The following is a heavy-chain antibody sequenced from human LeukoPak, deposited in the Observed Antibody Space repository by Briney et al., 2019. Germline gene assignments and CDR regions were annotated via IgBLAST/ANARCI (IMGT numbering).Heavy chain of an antibody. CDR3: ARDPLVVVAATYYYYYGMDV. J-gene: IGHJ6*02. D-gene: IGHD2-15*01. CDR2: ISAYNGNT. CDR1: GYTFTSYG. Sequence: AASVKVSCKASGYTFTSYGISWVRQAPGQGLEWMGWISAYNGNTNYAQKLQGRVTMTTDTSTSTAYMELRSLRSDDTAVYYCARDPLVVVAATYYYYYGMDVWGQGTTVTVSS. V-gene: IGHV1-18*01.